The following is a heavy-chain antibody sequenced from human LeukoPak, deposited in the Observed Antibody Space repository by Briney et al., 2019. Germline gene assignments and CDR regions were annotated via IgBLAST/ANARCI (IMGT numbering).Heavy chain of an antibody. CDR3: ARGDHGDCSGGSCYLGFYY. Sequence: PGGSLRLSCAASGFTFSSYSMNWVRQAPGKGLEWVSYISSSGSTIYYADSVKGRFTISRDNAKNSLYLQMNSLRAEDTAVYYCARGDHGDCSGGSCYLGFYYWGQGTLVTVSS. CDR1: GFTFSSYS. J-gene: IGHJ4*02. D-gene: IGHD2-15*01. CDR2: ISSSGSTI. V-gene: IGHV3-48*04.